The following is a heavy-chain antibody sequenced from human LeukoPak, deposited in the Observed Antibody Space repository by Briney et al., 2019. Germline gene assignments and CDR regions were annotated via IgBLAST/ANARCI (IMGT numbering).Heavy chain of an antibody. CDR1: GFTFSAYW. D-gene: IGHD1-1*01. Sequence: GGSLRLSCAASGFTFSAYWMSWVRQAPGKGLEWLANIKQDGSDKQYVDSVKGRFATSRDNAKTSVYLQMNSLRAEDTAVYYCVSTTRSSPFDNWGQGTLVTVSS. CDR3: VSTTRSSPFDN. J-gene: IGHJ4*02. V-gene: IGHV3-7*01. CDR2: IKQDGSDK.